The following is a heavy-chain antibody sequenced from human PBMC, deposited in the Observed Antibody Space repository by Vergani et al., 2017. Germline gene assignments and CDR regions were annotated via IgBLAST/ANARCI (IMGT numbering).Heavy chain of an antibody. CDR1: GFTFSSYS. V-gene: IGHV3-74*01. CDR2: INSDGSST. J-gene: IGHJ3*02. D-gene: IGHD2-15*01. CDR3: ARETRQVVVAATWRHIESGFDI. Sequence: EVQLVESGGGLVKPGGSLRLSCAASGFTFSSYSMNWVRQAPGKGLEWVSRINSDGSSTSYADSVKGRFTISRDNAKNTLYLQMNSLRAEDTAVYYCARETRQVVVAATWRHIESGFDIWGQGTMVTVSS.